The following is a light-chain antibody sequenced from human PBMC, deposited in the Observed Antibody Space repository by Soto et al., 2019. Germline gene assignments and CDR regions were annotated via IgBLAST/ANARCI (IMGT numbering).Light chain of an antibody. CDR3: QQYYTNPIT. Sequence: DIVMTQSPDSLAVSLGERATINCKSSQSVLYSANNKNYLAWYQQKPGQPPKLLIYWASIRESGVPDRFSGSGSGTDFTLTICSLQAEDVAVYYCQQYYTNPITFGQGTRLEIK. CDR2: WAS. J-gene: IGKJ5*01. V-gene: IGKV4-1*01. CDR1: QSVLYSANNKNY.